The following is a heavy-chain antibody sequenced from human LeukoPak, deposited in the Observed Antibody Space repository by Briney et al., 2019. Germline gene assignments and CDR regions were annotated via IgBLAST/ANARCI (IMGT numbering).Heavy chain of an antibody. D-gene: IGHD5-18*01. Sequence: PGRSLRLSCAASGFTFSSYGMHWVRQAPGKGLEWVAVISYDGSNKYYADSVKGRFTISRDNSKNTLYLQMNSLRSDDTAVYYCAREVIQLWYSYDYWGQGTLVTVSS. V-gene: IGHV3-30*03. CDR1: GFTFSSYG. CDR3: AREVIQLWYSYDY. CDR2: ISYDGSNK. J-gene: IGHJ4*02.